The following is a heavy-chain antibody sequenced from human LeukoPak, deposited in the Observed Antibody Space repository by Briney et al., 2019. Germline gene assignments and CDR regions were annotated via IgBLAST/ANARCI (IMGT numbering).Heavy chain of an antibody. J-gene: IGHJ6*02. V-gene: IGHV3-66*01. CDR3: ATDYCGGDCFPYFYGMDV. Sequence: PGGSLKLSCKASGFTVSNNYMTWVRQAPGKGLEWVSLIFGGGSTSYADSLKGRFTISRDSSKNTLYLQMNSLRAEDTAVYYCATDYCGGDCFPYFYGMDVWGQGTPVTVSS. D-gene: IGHD2-21*02. CDR1: GFTVSNNY. CDR2: IFGGGST.